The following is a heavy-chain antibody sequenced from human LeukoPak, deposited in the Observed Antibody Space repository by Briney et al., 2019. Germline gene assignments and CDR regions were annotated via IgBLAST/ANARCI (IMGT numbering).Heavy chain of an antibody. CDR1: EFTFSSYS. D-gene: IGHD4-17*01. CDR3: ARDRADYGDWYFDL. V-gene: IGHV3-21*01. Sequence: PGGSLRLSCAASEFTFSSYSMNWVRQAPGKGLEWVSSISRGGSYIYYADSVKGRFTISRDNARNSLYLQMNSLRAEDTAVYYCARDRADYGDWYFDLWGRGTLVTVSS. J-gene: IGHJ2*01. CDR2: ISRGGSYI.